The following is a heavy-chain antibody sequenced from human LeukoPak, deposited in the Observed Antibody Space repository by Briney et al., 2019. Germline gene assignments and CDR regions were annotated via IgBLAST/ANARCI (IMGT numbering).Heavy chain of an antibody. J-gene: IGHJ4*02. Sequence: PGGSLRLSCAASGFTLTSYTMNWVRQAPGKGLEWVSSISKSSGNVYYADSVKGRFTISRDNAKNSLYLQMNSLRAEDTAVYYCARTYYYDSSGPLGRWGQGTLVTVSS. CDR1: GFTLTSYT. D-gene: IGHD3-22*01. V-gene: IGHV3-21*04. CDR3: ARTYYYDSSGPLGR. CDR2: ISKSSGNV.